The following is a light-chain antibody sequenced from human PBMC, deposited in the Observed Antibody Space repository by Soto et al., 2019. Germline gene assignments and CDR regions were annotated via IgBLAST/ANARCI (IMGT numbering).Light chain of an antibody. J-gene: IGKJ1*01. CDR2: GAS. Sequence: EIVMTQSPATLSVSPGERATLSCRASQSVSSNLAWYQQKPGQAPRLLIYGASTRATGIPARFSGSGSGTEFTLTNSSLQSEDFAVYYCQQYNNLPPRAWTVGQGNKVEIK. CDR1: QSVSSN. V-gene: IGKV3-15*01. CDR3: QQYNNLPPRAWT.